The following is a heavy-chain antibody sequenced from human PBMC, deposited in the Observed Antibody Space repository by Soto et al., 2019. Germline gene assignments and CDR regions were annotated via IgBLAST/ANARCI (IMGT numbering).Heavy chain of an antibody. V-gene: IGHV3-30-3*01. CDR2: ISYDGSNK. D-gene: IGHD3-9*01. J-gene: IGHJ4*02. CDR3: AKDRAPYDILTGYSH. CDR1: GFTFSSYA. Sequence: GGSLRLSCAASGFTFSSYAMHWVRQAPGKGLEWVAVISYDGSNKYYADSVKGRFTISRDNSKNTLYLQMNSLRAEDTAVYYCAKDRAPYDILTGYSHWGQGTLVTVSS.